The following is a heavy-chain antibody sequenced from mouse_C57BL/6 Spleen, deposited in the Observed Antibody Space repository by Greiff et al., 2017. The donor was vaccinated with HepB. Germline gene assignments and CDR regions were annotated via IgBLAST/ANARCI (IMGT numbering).Heavy chain of an antibody. D-gene: IGHD1-1*01. Sequence: VQLKESGGGLVKPGGSLKLSCAASGFTFSDYGMHWVRQAPEKGLEWVAYISSGSSTIYYADTVKGRFTISRDNAKNTLFLQMTSLRSEDTAMYYCARCNYYGSSYYAMDYWGQGTSVTVSS. CDR2: ISSGSSTI. CDR3: ARCNYYGSSYYAMDY. CDR1: GFTFSDYG. V-gene: IGHV5-17*01. J-gene: IGHJ4*01.